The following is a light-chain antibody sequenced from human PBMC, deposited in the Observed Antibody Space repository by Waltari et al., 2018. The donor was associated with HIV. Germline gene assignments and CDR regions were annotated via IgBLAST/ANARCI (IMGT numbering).Light chain of an antibody. CDR3: QQSYTFPLT. CDR2: DAS. J-gene: IGKJ3*01. V-gene: IGKV1-39*01. Sequence: DIQMTQSPSSLSASVGDRITITCRASQNIINHLNWFQQKPGKAPKVLIYDASGLQSGVPSRFSGSGSGTDFTLTINTLQPEDFAIYYCQQSYTFPLTFGPGTKVDIK. CDR1: QNIINH.